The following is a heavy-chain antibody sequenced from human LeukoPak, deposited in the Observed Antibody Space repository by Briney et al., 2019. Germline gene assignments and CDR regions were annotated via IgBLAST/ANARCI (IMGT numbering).Heavy chain of an antibody. J-gene: IGHJ4*02. CDR2: ISWDGGST. D-gene: IGHD6-13*01. CDR3: ARNMAGAAAGTLDY. CDR1: GFTFNDYT. V-gene: IGHV3-43*01. Sequence: GGSLRLSCAASGFTFNDYTINWVRQVLGKGLEWVSLISWDGGSTSYVDSVRGRFTISSDNSKNSLYLQMNSLKTEDTALYYCARNMAGAAAGTLDYWGLGTLVTVSS.